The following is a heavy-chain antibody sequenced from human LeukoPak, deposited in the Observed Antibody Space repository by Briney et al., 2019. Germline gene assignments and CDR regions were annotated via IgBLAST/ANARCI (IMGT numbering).Heavy chain of an antibody. CDR1: GFTFSSYN. CDR2: ISSSSSNI. CDR3: ARDLDYVHALDI. J-gene: IGHJ3*02. D-gene: IGHD4-17*01. V-gene: IGHV3-48*01. Sequence: GGSLRLSCAASGFTFSSYNMNWVRQAPGKGLEWVSYISSSSSNIDYADSVKGRFTLSRHNAKNSLFLQMSSLRAEDTAVYYCARDLDYVHALDIWGQGTVVTVSS.